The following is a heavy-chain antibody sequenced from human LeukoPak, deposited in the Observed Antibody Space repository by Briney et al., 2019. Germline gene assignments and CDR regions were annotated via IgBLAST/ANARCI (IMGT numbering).Heavy chain of an antibody. CDR3: ARVHAGDYYYYYYMDV. J-gene: IGHJ6*03. Sequence: GASVKVSCKASAYTFSTYYLHWVRQAPGQGLEWMGMINPSDGSTSYAQKFQGRVTMTRDKSTSTVYMELRSLRSEDTAVYYCARVHAGDYYYYYYMDVWGKGTTVTVSS. CDR2: INPSDGST. D-gene: IGHD3-16*01. CDR1: AYTFSTYY. V-gene: IGHV1-46*01.